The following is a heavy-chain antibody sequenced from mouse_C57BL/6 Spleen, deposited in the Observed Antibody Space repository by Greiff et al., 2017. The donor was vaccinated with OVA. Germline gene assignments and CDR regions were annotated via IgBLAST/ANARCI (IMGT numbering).Heavy chain of an antibody. D-gene: IGHD2-2*01. V-gene: IGHV5-9-1*02. J-gene: IGHJ2*01. Sequence: EVNVVESGEGLVKPGGSLKLSCAASGFTFSSYAMSWVRQTPEKRLEWVAYISSGGDYIYYADTVKGRFTISRDNARNTLYLQMSSLKSEDTAMYYCTREGYDGYFDYWGQGTTLTVSS. CDR1: GFTFSSYA. CDR2: ISSGGDYI. CDR3: TREGYDGYFDY.